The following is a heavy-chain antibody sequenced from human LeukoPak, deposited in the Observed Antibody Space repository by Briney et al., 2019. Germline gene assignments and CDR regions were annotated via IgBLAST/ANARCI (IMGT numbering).Heavy chain of an antibody. Sequence: PGGSLRLSCAASGFIFSSYAMSWVREAPARGLEWVSSLRGNGDTFYADSVKGRFTLSRDDSRNTVYLQLNNLRVEDPAVYYCAKANWVSNADAVFWGQGTVVTVSS. J-gene: IGHJ4*02. CDR3: AKANWVSNADAVF. D-gene: IGHD1-1*01. CDR2: LRGNGDT. V-gene: IGHV3-23*01. CDR1: GFIFSSYA.